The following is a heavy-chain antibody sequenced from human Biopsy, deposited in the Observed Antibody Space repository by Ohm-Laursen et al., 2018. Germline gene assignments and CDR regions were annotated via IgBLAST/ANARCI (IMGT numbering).Heavy chain of an antibody. CDR2: ISYNERT. V-gene: IGHV4-31*03. J-gene: IGHJ2*01. CDR1: GASVKTSGYS. D-gene: IGHD3-9*01. Sequence: SQTLSLTCSVSGASVKTSGYSWAWIRQRPGKGFEWIGYISYNERTHYNPSLTSRLAISFDTSNNRISLQLRSVSVADTAVYYCVREPKTGTAEAWYFDLWGRGSPVTVPS. CDR3: VREPKTGTAEAWYFDL.